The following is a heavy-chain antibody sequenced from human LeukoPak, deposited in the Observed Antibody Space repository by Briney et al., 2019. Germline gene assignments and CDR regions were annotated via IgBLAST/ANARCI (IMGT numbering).Heavy chain of an antibody. V-gene: IGHV4-38-2*02. CDR1: GYSISSGYY. D-gene: IGHD6-13*01. CDR3: AAYSSSWYPDY. Sequence: SETLSLTCNVSGYSISSGYYWGWIRQPPGKGLEWIGSISHSGNTYYNPSLKSRVTISVDTSKNQFSLKLSSVTAADTAVYYCAAYSSSWYPDYWGQGTLVTVSS. CDR2: ISHSGNT. J-gene: IGHJ4*02.